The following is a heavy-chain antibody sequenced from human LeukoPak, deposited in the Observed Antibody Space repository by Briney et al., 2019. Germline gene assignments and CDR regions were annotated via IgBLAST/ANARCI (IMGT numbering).Heavy chain of an antibody. V-gene: IGHV1-46*01. CDR1: GYTFSSDY. D-gene: IGHD3-10*01. Sequence: GASVKVSCKASGYTFSSDYMHWVRQAPGQGLEWMGIINPIGGSTNYAQKFQGRGTMTRDTSTSTVYMELSSLRSEDTAVYYCARGPRITLVRGGQWYYYMDVWGKGTTVTISS. CDR3: ARGPRITLVRGGQWYYYMDV. CDR2: INPIGGST. J-gene: IGHJ6*03.